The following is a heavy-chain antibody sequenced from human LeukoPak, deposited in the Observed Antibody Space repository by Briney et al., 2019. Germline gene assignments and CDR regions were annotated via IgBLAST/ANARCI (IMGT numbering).Heavy chain of an antibody. CDR3: ARDPDYGGYYYYYMDV. CDR2: INTNTGNP. Sequence: ASVKVSCKASGYTFTSYAMNWVRQAPGQGLEWMGWINTNTGNPTYAQGFTGRFVFSLDTSVSTAYLQISSLKAEDTAVYYCARDPDYGGYYYYYMDVWGKGTTVTVSS. V-gene: IGHV7-4-1*02. J-gene: IGHJ6*03. D-gene: IGHD4-23*01. CDR1: GYTFTSYA.